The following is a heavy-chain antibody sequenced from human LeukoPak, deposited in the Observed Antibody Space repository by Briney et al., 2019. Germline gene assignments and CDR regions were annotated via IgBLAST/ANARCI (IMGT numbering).Heavy chain of an antibody. CDR1: GFTFSDYY. CDR2: ISSSGSTI. V-gene: IGHV3-11*01. CDR3: ASSRGYSYGYGFDY. D-gene: IGHD5-18*01. J-gene: IGHJ4*02. Sequence: GGSLRLSCAASGFTFSDYYMSWIRQAPGKGLEWVSNISSSGSTIYYADPVKGRFTISRDNAKNSLYLQMNSLRAEDTAVYYCASSRGYSYGYGFDYWGQGTLVTVSS.